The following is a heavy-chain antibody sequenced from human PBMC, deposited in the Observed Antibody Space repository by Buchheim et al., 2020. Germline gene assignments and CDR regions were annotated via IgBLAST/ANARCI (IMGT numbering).Heavy chain of an antibody. CDR2: MDPGGGST. D-gene: IGHD1-26*01. V-gene: IGHV1-46*03. Sequence: QVHLVQSGAEVKKPGASVRVSCKASGNTFSSHHVHWVRQAPGQGLEWLGIMDPGGGSTINAQNFQGRVTLTRDTSTSTVHMELSSLTWDDTAVYFCARGADSATFYPPDYWGQGTL. CDR1: GNTFSSHH. CDR3: ARGADSATFYPPDY. J-gene: IGHJ4*02.